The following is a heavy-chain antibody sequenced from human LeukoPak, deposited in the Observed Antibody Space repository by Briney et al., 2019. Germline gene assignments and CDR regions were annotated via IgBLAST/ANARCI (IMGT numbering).Heavy chain of an antibody. CDR2: ARNKAHSHTT. CDR1: GFTFSDHY. Sequence: GGSLRLSCAASGFTFSDHYMDWVRQAPGKGLEWVGRARNKAHSHTTEYAASVAGRFTVSRDDLKNSFFLQMNSLRTEDTAVYYCASTSQSDWKYVGYWGQGTLVTVSS. J-gene: IGHJ4*02. V-gene: IGHV3-72*01. CDR3: ASTSQSDWKYVGY. D-gene: IGHD1-7*01.